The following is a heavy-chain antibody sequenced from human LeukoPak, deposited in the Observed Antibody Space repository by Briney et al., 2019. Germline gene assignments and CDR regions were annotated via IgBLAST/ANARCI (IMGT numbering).Heavy chain of an antibody. CDR3: ARVFSSGWYGDY. D-gene: IGHD6-19*01. Sequence: PSETLSLTCAVYGGSFRGYYWSWIRQPPGKGLEWIGEINHSGSTNYNPSLKSRVTISVDTSKNQFSLKLSSVTAADTAVYYCARVFSSGWYGDYWGQGTLVTVSS. CDR2: INHSGST. V-gene: IGHV4-34*01. CDR1: GGSFRGYY. J-gene: IGHJ4*02.